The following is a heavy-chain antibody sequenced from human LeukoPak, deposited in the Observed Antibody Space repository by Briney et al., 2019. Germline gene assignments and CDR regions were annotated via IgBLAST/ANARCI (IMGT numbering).Heavy chain of an antibody. V-gene: IGHV1-69*05. D-gene: IGHD3-9*01. CDR2: IIPIFGTA. CDR3: ARGLLIRYAFDI. Sequence: ASVKVSCKASGGTFSSYAISWVRQAPRQALEWMGRIIPIFGTANYAQKFQGRVTITKDESTSTAYMELSSLRSEDTAVYYCARGLLIRYAFDIWGRGTMVTVSS. J-gene: IGHJ3*02. CDR1: GGTFSSYA.